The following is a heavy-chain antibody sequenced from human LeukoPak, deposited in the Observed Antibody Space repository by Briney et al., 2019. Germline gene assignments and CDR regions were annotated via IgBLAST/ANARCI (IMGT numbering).Heavy chain of an antibody. Sequence: GGSLRLSCAASVFTCSSYWMSWVRQAPGKGLEWVANIKQDGSEKYYVDSVKGRFAISRDNAKNSLYLQMNSLRAEDTAVYYCARIRRGWSQNWDYWGQGTPVTVSS. CDR3: ARIRRGWSQNWDY. J-gene: IGHJ4*02. D-gene: IGHD6-19*01. V-gene: IGHV3-7*01. CDR2: IKQDGSEK. CDR1: VFTCSSYW.